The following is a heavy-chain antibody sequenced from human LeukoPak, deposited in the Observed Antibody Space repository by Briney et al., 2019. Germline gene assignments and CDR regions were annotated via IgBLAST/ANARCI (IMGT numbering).Heavy chain of an antibody. CDR1: GGTFSGYY. J-gene: IGHJ4*02. D-gene: IGHD3-16*01. V-gene: IGHV4-34*01. Sequence: SETLSLTCAVYGGTFSGYYWNWIRQSPGKGLEWIGEINHNGKTNYNPSLKSRVTMSVDTSKNQFSLKLSSVTAADTAVYYCAREDSGGAIDYWGQGTLVTVSS. CDR2: INHNGKT. CDR3: AREDSGGAIDY.